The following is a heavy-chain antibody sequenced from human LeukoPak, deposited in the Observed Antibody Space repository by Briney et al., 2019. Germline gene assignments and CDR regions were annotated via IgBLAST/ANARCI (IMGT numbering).Heavy chain of an antibody. J-gene: IGHJ3*02. CDR2: INPNSGGT. CDR3: ARIPPPKVGVVNAFDI. D-gene: IGHD3-3*01. CDR1: GYTFTGYY. Sequence: GASVKVSCKASGYTFTGYYMHWVRQAPGQGLEWMGWINPNSGGTNYAQKFQGRVTMTRDTSISTAYMELSRLRSDDTAVYYCARIPPPKVGVVNAFDIWGQGTMVTVSS. V-gene: IGHV1-2*02.